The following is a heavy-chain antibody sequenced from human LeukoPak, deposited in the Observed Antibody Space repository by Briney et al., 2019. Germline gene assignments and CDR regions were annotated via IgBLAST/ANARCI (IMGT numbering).Heavy chain of an antibody. CDR1: GGSISSYY. J-gene: IGHJ5*02. CDR2: IYTSGST. Sequence: SSETLSLTCTVSGGSISSYYWSWIRQPAGKGLEWIGRIYTSGSTNYNPSLKSRVTMSVDTSKNQFSLKLSSVTAADTAVYYCARTEELLWFGELEAWFDPWGQGTLATVSS. CDR3: ARTEELLWFGELEAWFDP. V-gene: IGHV4-4*07. D-gene: IGHD3-10*01.